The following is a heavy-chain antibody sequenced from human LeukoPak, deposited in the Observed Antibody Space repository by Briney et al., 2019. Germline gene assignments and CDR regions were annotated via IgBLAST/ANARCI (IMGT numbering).Heavy chain of an antibody. J-gene: IGHJ4*02. CDR3: ARGPGYTGSYSFDY. CDR2: IYGTGNT. V-gene: IGHV4-4*07. CDR1: GGSISNYY. D-gene: IGHD1-26*01. Sequence: PSETLSLTCTVSGGSISNYYWSWIRQPAGKGLEYIGRIYGTGNTNYNPSLKSRVTMAVDTSNNQLSLKLTSVTAADTALYFCARGPGYTGSYSFDYWGPGTLVTVSS.